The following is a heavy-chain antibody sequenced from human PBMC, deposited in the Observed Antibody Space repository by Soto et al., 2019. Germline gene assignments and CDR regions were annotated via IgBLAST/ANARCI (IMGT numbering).Heavy chain of an antibody. CDR2: IIPIFGTA. Sequence: SVKVSCKASGGTFSSYAISWVLQAPGQGLEWMGGIIPIFGTANYAQKFQGRVTITADKSTSTAYMELSSLRSEDTAVYYCARRVGYSYGNYYYYGMDVWGQGTTVTVSS. J-gene: IGHJ6*02. CDR3: ARRVGYSYGNYYYYGMDV. D-gene: IGHD5-18*01. V-gene: IGHV1-69*06. CDR1: GGTFSSYA.